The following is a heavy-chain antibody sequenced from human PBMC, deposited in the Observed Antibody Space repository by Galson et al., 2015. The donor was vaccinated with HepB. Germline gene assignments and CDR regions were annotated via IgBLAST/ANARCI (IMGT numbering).Heavy chain of an antibody. D-gene: IGHD5-18*01. CDR3: ARGGRQLWLRRLDY. Sequence: SETLSLTCAVYGGSFSGYYWSWIRQPPGKGLEWIGEINHSGSTNYNPSLKSRVTISVDTSKNQFSLKLSSVTAADTAVYYCARGGRQLWLRRLDYWDQGTLVTVSS. CDR1: GGSFSGYY. CDR2: INHSGST. V-gene: IGHV4-34*01. J-gene: IGHJ4*02.